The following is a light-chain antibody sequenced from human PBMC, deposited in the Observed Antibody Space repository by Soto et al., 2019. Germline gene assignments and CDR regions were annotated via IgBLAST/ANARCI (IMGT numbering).Light chain of an antibody. V-gene: IGKV3-20*01. CDR1: HSLSRNY. Sequence: IVLTQSPGTLSLSPGERATLSCRASHSLSRNYVAWYQQKPGQAPRLLIYGTSTGATGIPDRFSGSGSGTDFTLTITRLEPEDFAVYYCQHQGTFGQGTKVDIK. CDR3: QHQGT. J-gene: IGKJ1*01. CDR2: GTS.